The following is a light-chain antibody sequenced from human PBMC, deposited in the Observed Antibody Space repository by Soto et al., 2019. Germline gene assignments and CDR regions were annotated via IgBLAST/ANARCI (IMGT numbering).Light chain of an antibody. V-gene: IGKV3-11*01. CDR2: DAV. J-gene: IGKJ4*01. CDR3: QQCSSWPPLT. Sequence: EIVLTQSPGTLSLSPGERATLSCRASQSVSSSLAWYQLKPGQAPRLLIFDAVNRAPGVPGRFSGSGSGTDFTPTSSSLEPEDSALYYCQQCSSWPPLTFGGGTKVEIK. CDR1: QSVSSS.